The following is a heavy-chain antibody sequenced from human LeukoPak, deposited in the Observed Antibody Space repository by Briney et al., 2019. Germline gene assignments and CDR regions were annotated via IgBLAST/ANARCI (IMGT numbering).Heavy chain of an antibody. CDR3: ARKDGDY. V-gene: IGHV4-4*07. CDR2: IYSSGST. J-gene: IGHJ4*02. Sequence: ASETLSLTCTVSGASISAFHWTWFRQPAGKGLEWIGLIYSSGSTLFNPSLKSRVAMSVDLTKNQLSLKLTSVTAAGTAMYYCARKDGDYWGRGTLVTVSS. CDR1: GASISAFH.